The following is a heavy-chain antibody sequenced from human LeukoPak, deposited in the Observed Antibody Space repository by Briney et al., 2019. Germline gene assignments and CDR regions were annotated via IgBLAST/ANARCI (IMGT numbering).Heavy chain of an antibody. Sequence: PGGSLRLSCAASGFTISTYWMSWVCQAPGKGLEWVANTNQEGSEKYYVDSVKGRFTISKDNAKNSLYLQMNSLRAEDTAVYYCARDPKWLDYWGQGTLVTVSS. CDR3: ARDPKWLDY. V-gene: IGHV3-7*01. CDR2: TNQEGSEK. D-gene: IGHD5-12*01. J-gene: IGHJ4*02. CDR1: GFTISTYW.